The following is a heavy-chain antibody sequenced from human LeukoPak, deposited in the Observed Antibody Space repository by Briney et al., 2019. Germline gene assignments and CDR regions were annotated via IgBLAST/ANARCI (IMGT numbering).Heavy chain of an antibody. CDR3: ARDDHIVATFDY. D-gene: IGHD5-12*01. CDR1: GLTFSSYV. J-gene: IGHJ4*02. CDR2: ISSSSSYI. V-gene: IGHV3-21*01. Sequence: GGSLRLSCAASGLTFSSYVMNWVRQAPGKGLEWVSSISSSSSYIYYADSVKGRFTISRDNAKNSLYLQMNSLRAEDTAVYYCARDDHIVATFDYWGQGTLVTVSS.